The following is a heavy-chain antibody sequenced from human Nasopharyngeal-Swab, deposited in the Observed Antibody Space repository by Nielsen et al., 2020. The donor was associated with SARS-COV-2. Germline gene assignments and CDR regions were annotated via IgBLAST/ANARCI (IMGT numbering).Heavy chain of an antibody. CDR2: IKQDGSDK. CDR3: ARGVETIHH. J-gene: IGHJ1*01. CDR1: GRTGTNSW. Sequence: GESLKISCAASGRTGTNSWMRWGRQAPGKGLEWVANIKQDGSDKYYVDSVKGRFTISRDNAKKSLYLQMNSLRAEDTAVYYCARGVETIHHWGQGSLVTVSS. V-gene: IGHV3-7*01. D-gene: IGHD5-24*01.